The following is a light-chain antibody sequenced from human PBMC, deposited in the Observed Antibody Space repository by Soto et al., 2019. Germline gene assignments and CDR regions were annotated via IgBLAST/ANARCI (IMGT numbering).Light chain of an antibody. V-gene: IGLV2-14*01. CDR2: DVS. Sequence: QSVLTQPASVSGTPGQSITISCTGTSSDVGGYNYVSWYQQHPGKAPKLMIADVSNRPSGVSNRFSGSKSGNTASLTISGRQAEDEADYYCSSYTSSSTLVVFGTGTKLTVL. CDR3: SSYTSSSTLVV. J-gene: IGLJ1*01. CDR1: SSDVGGYNY.